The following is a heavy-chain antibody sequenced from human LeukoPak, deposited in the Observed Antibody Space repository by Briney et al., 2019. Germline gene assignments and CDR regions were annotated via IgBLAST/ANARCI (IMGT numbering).Heavy chain of an antibody. CDR2: IESKTDGGTT. Sequence: PGGSLRLSCAASGFSFSDAWMSWVRQIPGKGLEWVGRIESKTDGGTTDYADSVKGRFTISRDNSKNTLYLQMNSLRAEDTAVYYCAKEGGYSYGLGYWGQGTLVTVSS. CDR1: GFSFSDAW. D-gene: IGHD5-18*01. J-gene: IGHJ4*02. V-gene: IGHV3-15*04. CDR3: AKEGGYSYGLGY.